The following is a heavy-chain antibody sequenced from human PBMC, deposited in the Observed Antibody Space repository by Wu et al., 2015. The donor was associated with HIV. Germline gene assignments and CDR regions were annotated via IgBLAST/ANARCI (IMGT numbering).Heavy chain of an antibody. CDR1: GYTLTELS. Sequence: QVQLVQSGAEVKKPGASVKVSCKVSGYTLTELSMHWVRQAPGQGLEWMGTIIPIFGTTNYAQKFQGRVTITADEFTNTAYMELSSLRSEDTAMYYCARGNSLVGNDYWGQGTLVTVSS. CDR2: IIPIFGTT. D-gene: IGHD2-15*01. V-gene: IGHV1-69*13. J-gene: IGHJ4*02. CDR3: ARGNSLVGNDY.